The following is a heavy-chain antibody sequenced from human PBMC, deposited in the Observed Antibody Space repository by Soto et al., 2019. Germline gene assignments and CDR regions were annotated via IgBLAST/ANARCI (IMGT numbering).Heavy chain of an antibody. J-gene: IGHJ5*02. D-gene: IGHD6-13*01. CDR3: VRMASAGTLNWFDP. V-gene: IGHV1-8*02. CDR1: GYTFINFD. CDR2: MNPGSGKT. Sequence: ASVKVSCKASGYTFINFDISWVRQAAGQGLEWLGWMNPGSGKTGYASKFQGRVAMTRDASTGTSHLELSSLTSDDTAVYYCVRMASAGTLNWFDPWGQGTLVTVS.